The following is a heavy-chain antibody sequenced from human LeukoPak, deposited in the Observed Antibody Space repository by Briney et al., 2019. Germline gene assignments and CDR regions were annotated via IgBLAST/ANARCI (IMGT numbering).Heavy chain of an antibody. D-gene: IGHD5-24*01. CDR1: GFRFSDYS. V-gene: IGHV3-48*01. J-gene: IGHJ4*02. CDR2: IGISSGNT. CDR3: ARDYKYAFDN. Sequence: GGSLRLSCAASGFRFSDYSMNWVRQARGKGLEWISYIGISSGNTNYADSVKGRFTISGDKAKNSLYLQMNSLRVEDTAVYYCARDYKYAFDNWGQGTLVTVSS.